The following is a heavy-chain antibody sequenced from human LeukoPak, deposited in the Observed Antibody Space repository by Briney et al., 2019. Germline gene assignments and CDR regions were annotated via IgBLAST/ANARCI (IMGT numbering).Heavy chain of an antibody. Sequence: GGSLRLSCAASGFTVSNYYTSWVRQAPGKGLEWASVIYTGGSTWYADSVKGRFTLSRDNSKNTLYLQMNSLRAEDTAVYYCARGPGDYWGQGTLVTVSS. J-gene: IGHJ4*02. CDR3: ARGPGDY. CDR1: GFTVSNYY. V-gene: IGHV3-53*01. CDR2: IYTGGST. D-gene: IGHD7-27*01.